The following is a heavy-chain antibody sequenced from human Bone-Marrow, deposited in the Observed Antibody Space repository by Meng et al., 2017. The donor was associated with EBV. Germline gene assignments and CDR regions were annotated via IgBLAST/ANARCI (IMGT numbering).Heavy chain of an antibody. V-gene: IGHV1-18*01. CDR3: ARINCSGGSCYSPLWY. D-gene: IGHD2-15*01. J-gene: IGHJ4*02. CDR2: ISAYNGNT. CDR1: GYTFTSYG. Sequence: QVQLVQSGAAVKKPGASVKVSCKASGYTFTSYGISWVRQAPGQGLEWMGWISAYNGNTNYAQKLQGRVTMTTDTSTSTAYMELRSLRSDDTAVYYCARINCSGGSCYSPLWYWGQGTLVTVSS.